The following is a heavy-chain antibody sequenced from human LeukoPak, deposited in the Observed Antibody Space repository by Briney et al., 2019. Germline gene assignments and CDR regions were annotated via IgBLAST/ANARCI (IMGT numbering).Heavy chain of an antibody. CDR3: ARVISGYYCDH. J-gene: IGHJ4*02. CDR1: GFTFSNYG. CDR2: ISYDGSKK. V-gene: IGHV3-30*03. D-gene: IGHD3-22*01. Sequence: GSLRLSCAASGFTFSNYGMHWVRQAPGKGLEWAAFISYDGSKKYYADSVKGRFTISRDNSENTLYLQMNSLRTEDTAVYYCARVISGYYCDHWGQGTLVTVSS.